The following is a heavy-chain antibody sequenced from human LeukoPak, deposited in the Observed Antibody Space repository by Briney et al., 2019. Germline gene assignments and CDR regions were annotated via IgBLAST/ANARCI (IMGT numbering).Heavy chain of an antibody. J-gene: IGHJ1*01. CDR3: AGRGQRYFRD. V-gene: IGHV4-4*08. Sequence: SGTLSLTCGVSGDSITTDYWSWIRQPPGKGLEWIGYIYRLGNTDYNPSLKSRVTISVATSKNQLSLNLSSVTAADTAVYYCAGRGQRYFRDWGQGTLVTVSS. CDR1: GDSITTDY. CDR2: IYRLGNT.